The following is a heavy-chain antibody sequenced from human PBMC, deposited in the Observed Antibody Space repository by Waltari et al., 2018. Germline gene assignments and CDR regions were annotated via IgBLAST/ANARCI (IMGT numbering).Heavy chain of an antibody. CDR2: VNDHDGTP. CDR1: AYTFSTYG. Sequence: QVHLVQSGAEVKTPGASVKVSCKASAYTFSTYGLTWVRQAPGQGLEWLGWVNDHDGTPNYAPSLQDRVTLTTDTSTYPANMELHSLRPDDTAVYSCATAVGGNMEFDSWGHGSLVTVSS. J-gene: IGHJ4*01. D-gene: IGHD6-19*01. CDR3: ATAVGGNMEFDS. V-gene: IGHV1-18*01.